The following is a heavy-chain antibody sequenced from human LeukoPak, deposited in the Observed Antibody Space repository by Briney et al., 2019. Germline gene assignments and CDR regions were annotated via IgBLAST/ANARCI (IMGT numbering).Heavy chain of an antibody. CDR1: GGSISSYY. Sequence: PSETLSLTCTVSGGSISSYYWSWIRQPPGKGLEWIGYIYTSGSTNYNPSLKSRVTISVDTSKNQFSLKLSSVTAADTAVYYCARDIAVAGTSRLDPWGQGTLSPSPQ. J-gene: IGHJ5*02. CDR2: IYTSGST. D-gene: IGHD6-19*01. V-gene: IGHV4-4*09. CDR3: ARDIAVAGTSRLDP.